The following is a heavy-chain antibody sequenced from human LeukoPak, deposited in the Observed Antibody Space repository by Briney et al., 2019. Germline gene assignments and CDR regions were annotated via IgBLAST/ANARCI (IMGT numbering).Heavy chain of an antibody. D-gene: IGHD1-14*01. CDR3: ARDPRPDKNPPLGSAP. Sequence: SQTLSLTCTVSGGSISSGDYYWSWIRQPPGKGLEWIGYIYYSGSTYYNPSLKSRVTISVDTSKNQFSLKLSSVTAAHTAEYYCARDPRPDKNPPLGSAPWGKGPLVPVSS. CDR1: GGSISSGDYY. V-gene: IGHV4-30-4*08. J-gene: IGHJ5*02. CDR2: IYYSGST.